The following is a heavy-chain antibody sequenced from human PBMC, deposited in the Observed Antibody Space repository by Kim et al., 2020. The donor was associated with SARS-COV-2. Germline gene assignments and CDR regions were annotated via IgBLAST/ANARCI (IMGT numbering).Heavy chain of an antibody. J-gene: IGHJ6*02. CDR1: GGSISSYY. V-gene: IGHV4-59*01. CDR2: INYSGST. CDR3: ARDEKLSQYSSGWYHYYYGVDV. Sequence: SETLSLTCTVSGGSISSYYWSWIRQPPGKGLEWIGYINYSGSTNYNPSLKSRVTISVDTSKNQFSLKLSSVTAADTAVYYCARDEKLSQYSSGWYHYYYGVDVWGQETTVTVSS. D-gene: IGHD6-19*01.